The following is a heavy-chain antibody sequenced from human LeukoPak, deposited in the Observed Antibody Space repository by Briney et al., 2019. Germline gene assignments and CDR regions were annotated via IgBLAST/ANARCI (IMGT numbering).Heavy chain of an antibody. D-gene: IGHD3-3*01. J-gene: IGHJ5*02. V-gene: IGHV3-33*01. CDR3: AREGYDFWSGFQNWFDP. CDR2: IWYDGSNK. Sequence: GGSLRLSCAASGFTFSSYGMHWVRQAPGKGLEWEAVIWYDGSNKYYADSVKGRFTISRDNSKNTLYLQMNSLRAEDTAVYYCAREGYDFWSGFQNWFDPWGQGTLVTVSS. CDR1: GFTFSSYG.